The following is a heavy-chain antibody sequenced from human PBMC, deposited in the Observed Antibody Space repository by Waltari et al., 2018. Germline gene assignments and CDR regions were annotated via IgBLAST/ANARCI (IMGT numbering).Heavy chain of an antibody. Sequence: EVQLVESGGGLVQPGSSLRLSCAASGFTFDDYAMHWVRQAPVKGLEWVSGISWNSGSIGYADSVKGRFTISRDNAKNSLYLQMNSLRAEDMALYYCARSYSSLPGYFDYWGQGTLVTVSS. CDR3: ARSYSSLPGYFDY. CDR2: ISWNSGSI. J-gene: IGHJ4*02. D-gene: IGHD6-6*01. V-gene: IGHV3-9*03. CDR1: GFTFDDYA.